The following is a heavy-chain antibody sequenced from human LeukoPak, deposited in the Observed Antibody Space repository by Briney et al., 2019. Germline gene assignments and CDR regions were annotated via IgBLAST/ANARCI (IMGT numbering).Heavy chain of an antibody. J-gene: IGHJ4*02. CDR3: ARVASGWYFDY. CDR2: INPNSGGT. CDR1: GGTFSSYA. Sequence: ASVKVSCKASGGTFSSYAISWVRQAPGQGLEWMGGINPNSGGTNYAQKFQGRVTMTRDTSISTAYMELSRLRSDDTAVYYCARVASGWYFDYWGQGTLVTVSS. V-gene: IGHV1-2*02. D-gene: IGHD6-19*01.